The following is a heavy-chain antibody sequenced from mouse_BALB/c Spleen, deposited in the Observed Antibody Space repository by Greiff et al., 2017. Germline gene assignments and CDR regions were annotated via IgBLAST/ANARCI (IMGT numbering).Heavy chain of an antibody. V-gene: IGHV14-3*02. CDR3: AGGYGSIVYYFDY. D-gene: IGHD1-1*01. CDR2: IDPANGNT. Sequence: VQLQQSGAELVKPGASVKLSCTASGFNITDTYMHWVKQRPEQGLEWMGRIDPANGNTKYDPKLQGKATITADTSSNTAYLQLSSLTSEDTAVYYCAGGYGSIVYYFDYWGQGTTLTVSS. CDR1: GFNITDTY. J-gene: IGHJ2*01.